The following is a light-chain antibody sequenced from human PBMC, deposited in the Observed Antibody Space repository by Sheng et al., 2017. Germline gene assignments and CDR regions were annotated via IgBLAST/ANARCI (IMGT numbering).Light chain of an antibody. CDR2: GAS. Sequence: EIVTTQSPATLSVSPGERATLSCRASQSVGSNLAWYQQKPGQAPRLLIYGASIRATGVPPRFSGSGSGTEFTLTISSLQSEDFAVYYCLQHYDFPWTFGQGTRVEIK. CDR1: QSVGSN. V-gene: IGKV3-15*01. J-gene: IGKJ1*01. CDR3: LQHYDFPWT.